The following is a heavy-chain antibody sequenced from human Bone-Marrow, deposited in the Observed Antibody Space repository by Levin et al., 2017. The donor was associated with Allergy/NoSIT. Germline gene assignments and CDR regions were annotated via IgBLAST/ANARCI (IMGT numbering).Heavy chain of an antibody. V-gene: IGHV3-48*03. Sequence: GGSLRLSCAASGFTFSSYDMNWVRQAPGKGLEWVSYISDRTSSIYYADSVKGRFTISRDNAKNSLYLQMNSLRAEDTAVYYCARQEYCNGGNCYRRFEYWGQGTLVTVSS. J-gene: IGHJ4*02. CDR2: ISDRTSSI. D-gene: IGHD2-15*01. CDR3: ARQEYCNGGNCYRRFEY. CDR1: GFTFSSYD.